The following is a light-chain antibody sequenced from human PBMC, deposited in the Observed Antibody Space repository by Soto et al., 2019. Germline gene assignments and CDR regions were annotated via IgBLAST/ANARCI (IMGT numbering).Light chain of an antibody. CDR1: SSDVGGYKY. CDR3: SSYEGSNNYV. J-gene: IGLJ1*01. V-gene: IGLV2-8*01. Sequence: QSVLTQPPSASGSPGQSVTISCTGTSSDVGGYKYVSWYQQYPGKAPKLMIYAVNKRPSGVPDRFSGSKSGNTASLTVSGLQAEDEADYYCSSYEGSNNYVSGSGTKVTVL. CDR2: AVN.